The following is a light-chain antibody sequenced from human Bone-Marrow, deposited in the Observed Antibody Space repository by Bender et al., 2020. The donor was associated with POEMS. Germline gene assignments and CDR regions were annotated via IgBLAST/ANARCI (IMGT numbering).Light chain of an antibody. CDR3: CSYAGRSTVV. Sequence: QSALTQPASVSGSPGQSITISCTGTSSDVGNSELVSWYQQYPGKAPKLMIYEVSKRPSGVSNRFSASKSGNTASLTISGLQTEDEADYYCCSYAGRSTVVFGGGTKLTVL. J-gene: IGLJ2*01. CDR1: SSDVGNSEL. CDR2: EVS. V-gene: IGLV2-23*02.